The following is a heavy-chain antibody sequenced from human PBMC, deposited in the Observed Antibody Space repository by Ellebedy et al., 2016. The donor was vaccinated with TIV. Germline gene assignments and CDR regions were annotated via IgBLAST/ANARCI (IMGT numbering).Heavy chain of an antibody. Sequence: GGSLRLXXEASGYSFSNYWIGWVRQMPGKGLEWMGIIYPGDSDTRYSPSFQGQVTISADRSISTAYLQWSSLKASDTATYYCARPASSSFLDAFNFWGQGTMVIVSS. CDR2: IYPGDSDT. D-gene: IGHD6-6*01. V-gene: IGHV5-51*01. CDR1: GYSFSNYW. CDR3: ARPASSSFLDAFNF. J-gene: IGHJ3*01.